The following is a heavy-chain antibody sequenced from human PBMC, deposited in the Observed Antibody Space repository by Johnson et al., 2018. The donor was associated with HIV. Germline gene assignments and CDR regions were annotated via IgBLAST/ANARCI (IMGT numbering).Heavy chain of an antibody. CDR3: AKSSVTDAFDI. Sequence: QVQLVESGGGVVRPGGSLRLSCAASGFTFDDYGMSWVRQAPGKGLEWVAAIWYDGSNKYYADSVKGRLTISRDNSKNTLYLQMNSLRAEDTAVYYCAKSSVTDAFDIWGQGTMVTVSS. CDR2: IWYDGSNK. D-gene: IGHD6-19*01. CDR1: GFTFDDYG. J-gene: IGHJ3*02. V-gene: IGHV3-30*02.